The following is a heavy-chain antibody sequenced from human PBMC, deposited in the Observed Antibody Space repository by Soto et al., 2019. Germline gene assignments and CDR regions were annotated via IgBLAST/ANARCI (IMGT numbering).Heavy chain of an antibody. CDR2: IYYSGST. Sequence: SETLSLTCTVSGGSISSYYWSWIRQPPGKGLEWIGYIYYSGSTNYNPSLKSRVTISVDTSKNQFSLKLSSVTAADTAVYYCARDSNYYGSGRGYYYGMDVWGQGTTVTVSS. J-gene: IGHJ6*02. V-gene: IGHV4-59*01. D-gene: IGHD3-10*01. CDR3: ARDSNYYGSGRGYYYGMDV. CDR1: GGSISSYY.